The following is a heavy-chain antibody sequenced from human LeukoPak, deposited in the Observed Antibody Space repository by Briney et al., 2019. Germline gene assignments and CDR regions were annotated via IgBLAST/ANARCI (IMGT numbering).Heavy chain of an antibody. V-gene: IGHV2-5*01. Sequence: SGPTLVKPTQTLTLTCTFSGFSLSTSGVGVGWIRQPPGKALEWLALIYWNDDKRYSPSLKSRLTITKDTSKNQVVLTMTNMDPVDTATYYYAQYQGAHDAFDIWGQGTMVTVSS. D-gene: IGHD2-2*01. CDR1: GFSLSTSGVG. J-gene: IGHJ3*02. CDR3: AQYQGAHDAFDI. CDR2: IYWNDDK.